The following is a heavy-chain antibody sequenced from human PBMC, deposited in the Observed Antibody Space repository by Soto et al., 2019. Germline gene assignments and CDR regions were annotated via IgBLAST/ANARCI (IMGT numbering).Heavy chain of an antibody. CDR3: ARRGASSRFDP. CDR1: GGSFSGYY. CDR2: INHSGST. J-gene: IGHJ5*02. V-gene: IGHV4-34*01. Sequence: QVQLQQWGAGLLKPSETLSLTCAVYGGSFSGYYWSWIRQPPGKGLEWIGEINHSGSTNYNPSLKRXXTXSXXTSKNQFSLKLSSVTAADTAVYYCARRGASSRFDPWGQGTLVTVSS.